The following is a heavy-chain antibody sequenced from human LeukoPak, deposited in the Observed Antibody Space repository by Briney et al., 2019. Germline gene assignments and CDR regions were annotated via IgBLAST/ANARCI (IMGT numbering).Heavy chain of an antibody. CDR1: GFTFSDYW. Sequence: GGSLRLSCTASGFTFSDYWMHWVRQAPGKELVWVSRTNTDGSSTAYADSVKGRFTISRDNAKNTVYLEMNSLRAEDTAVYYCARGMTYYYGSGKFDYWGQGSLVTVSS. J-gene: IGHJ4*02. D-gene: IGHD3-10*01. CDR2: TNTDGSST. V-gene: IGHV3-74*01. CDR3: ARGMTYYYGSGKFDY.